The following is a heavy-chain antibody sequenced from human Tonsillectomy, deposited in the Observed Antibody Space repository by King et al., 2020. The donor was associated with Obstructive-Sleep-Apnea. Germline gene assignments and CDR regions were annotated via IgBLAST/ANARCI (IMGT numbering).Heavy chain of an antibody. V-gene: IGHV3-48*04. CDR3: ARTQGDIVGVVITPPYYFDY. CDR1: AFTFSSYS. D-gene: IGHD3-22*01. CDR2: ISSSSRTI. Sequence: VQLVESGGGLGQPGGSLRLSCAASAFTFSSYSMNWVRQAPGKGLEWVSYISSSSRTIYYADSVKGRFTISRDNAKNSLYLQMNSLRAEDTAVYYCARTQGDIVGVVITPPYYFDYWGQGTLVTVSS. J-gene: IGHJ4*02.